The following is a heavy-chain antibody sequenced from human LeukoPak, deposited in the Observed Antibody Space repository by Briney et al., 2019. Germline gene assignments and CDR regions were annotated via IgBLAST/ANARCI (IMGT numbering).Heavy chain of an antibody. D-gene: IGHD3-10*01. CDR2: INPNSGGT. Sequence: ASVKVSCKASGYTFTGYYMHWVRQAPGQGLEWMGWINPNSGGTNYAQKFQGRVTMTRDTSISTAYMELSRLRSDDTAVYYCARGYTYYYGSGSYVDYWGQGTLATVSS. J-gene: IGHJ4*02. CDR1: GYTFTGYY. CDR3: ARGYTYYYGSGSYVDY. V-gene: IGHV1-2*02.